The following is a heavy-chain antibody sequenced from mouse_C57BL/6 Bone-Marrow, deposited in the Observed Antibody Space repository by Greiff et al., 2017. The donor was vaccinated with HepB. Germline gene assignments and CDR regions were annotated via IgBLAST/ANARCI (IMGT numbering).Heavy chain of an antibody. Sequence: VQLQQSGPELVKPGASVKISCKASGYTFTDYYMNWVKQSHGKSLEWIGDINPNNGGTSYNQKFKGKATLTVDKSSSTAYMELRSLTSEDSAVYYCATRWLLGFAYWGQGTLVTVSA. D-gene: IGHD2-3*01. J-gene: IGHJ3*01. V-gene: IGHV1-26*01. CDR3: ATRWLLGFAY. CDR2: INPNNGGT. CDR1: GYTFTDYY.